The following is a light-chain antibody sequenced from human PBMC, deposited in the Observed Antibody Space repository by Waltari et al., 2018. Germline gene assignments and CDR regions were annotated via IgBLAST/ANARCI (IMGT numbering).Light chain of an antibody. V-gene: IGKV4-1*01. Sequence: DIVMTQSPPFLAVSLGERAPFNCTSSHSVFYSSAENHYIAWYQQKPGRPLKLLIYGASTREARVPERFSGSGSGTHFTLTIDSLQAEDVAVYYCQQYYSAPPNTFGRGTKLDLK. J-gene: IGKJ2*01. CDR3: QQYYSAPPNT. CDR1: HSVFYSSAENHY. CDR2: GAS.